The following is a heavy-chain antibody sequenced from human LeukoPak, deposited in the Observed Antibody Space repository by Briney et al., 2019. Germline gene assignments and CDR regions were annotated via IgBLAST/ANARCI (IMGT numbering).Heavy chain of an antibody. D-gene: IGHD3-9*01. CDR1: GYSFTSYW. CDR2: IYPGDSDT. J-gene: IGHJ6*02. V-gene: IGHV5-51*01. Sequence: GKSLKISCKGSGYSFTSYWIGWVRQMPGKGLEWMGIIYPGDSDTRYSPSFQGQVTISADKSICTAYLQWSSLEASDTAMYYCARLYYDILTGPLGGMDVWGQGTTVTVSS. CDR3: ARLYYDILTGPLGGMDV.